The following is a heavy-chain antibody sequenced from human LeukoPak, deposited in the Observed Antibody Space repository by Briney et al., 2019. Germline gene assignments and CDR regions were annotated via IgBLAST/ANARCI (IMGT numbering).Heavy chain of an antibody. V-gene: IGHV3-66*01. D-gene: IGHD3-10*01. CDR3: AKARYYYGSGSYSPLDY. CDR1: GFTVSSNY. J-gene: IGHJ4*02. CDR2: IYSGGST. Sequence: PGGSLRLSCAASGFTVSSNYMSWVRQAPGKGLEWVSVIYSGGSTYYADSVKGRFTISRDNSKNTLYLQMNSLRAEDTAVYYCAKARYYYGSGSYSPLDYWGQGTLVTVSS.